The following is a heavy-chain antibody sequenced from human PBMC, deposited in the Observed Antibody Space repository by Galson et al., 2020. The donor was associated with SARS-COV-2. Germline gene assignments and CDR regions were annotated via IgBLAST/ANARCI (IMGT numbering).Heavy chain of an antibody. CDR1: GGSFNNYY. CDR2: INHSGST. V-gene: IGHV4-34*01. CDR3: ARWEVAAETGKFHY. J-gene: IGHJ4*02. D-gene: IGHD2-2*01. Sequence: SETLSLTCSVYGGSFNNYYWNWIRQPPGKGLEWIGEINHSGSTTYNPSLKSRVTISVDTSKNQFSLKLSSVTAADTAVYYCARWEVAAETGKFHYWGQGTLFTVSS.